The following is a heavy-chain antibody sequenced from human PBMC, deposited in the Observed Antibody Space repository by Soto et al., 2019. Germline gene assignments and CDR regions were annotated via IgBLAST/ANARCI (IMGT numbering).Heavy chain of an antibody. CDR3: AKHFVNGEVDY. D-gene: IGHD3-10*01. V-gene: IGHV3-23*01. J-gene: IGHJ4*02. CDR1: GFTFSTYA. CDR2: VSDGGSDA. Sequence: EVQLLESGGGLVQPGGSLRLSCAASGFTFSTYAMSWVRQSPGKGLEWVSIVSDGGSDAFYADSVKGRFAISRDNSKNTLYLQMNSLTAEDTAVYYCAKHFVNGEVDYWGQGTPVTVSS.